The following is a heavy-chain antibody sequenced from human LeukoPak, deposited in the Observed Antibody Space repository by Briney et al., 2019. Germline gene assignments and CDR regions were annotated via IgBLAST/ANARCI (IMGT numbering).Heavy chain of an antibody. CDR2: IPRDGSYE. CDR3: ANIPNSFGPDY. D-gene: IGHD3-16*01. V-gene: IGHV3-30*02. Sequence: GSLRLSCAASGFSFSSYGMHWVRLAPGRGLEWVAFIPRDGSYEKYADSVKGRFAISRDNSKSTLYLHMNSLRPEDTAVYYCANIPNSFGPDYWGQGSLVTVSS. J-gene: IGHJ4*02. CDR1: GFSFSSYG.